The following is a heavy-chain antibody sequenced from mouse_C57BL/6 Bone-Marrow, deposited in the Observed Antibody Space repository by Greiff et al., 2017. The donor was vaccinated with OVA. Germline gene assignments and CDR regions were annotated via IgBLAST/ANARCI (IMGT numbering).Heavy chain of an antibody. D-gene: IGHD2-3*01. CDR2: IDPSDSYT. Sequence: QVQLQQPGAELVKPGASVKLSCKASGYTFTSYWMQWVKQRPGQGLEWIGEIDPSDSYTNYNQKFKGKATLTVDTSSSTAYMQLSSLTSEDSAVYYCALRGDGYYWYIDVWGTGTTVTVSS. CDR1: GYTFTSYW. CDR3: ALRGDGYYWYIDV. V-gene: IGHV1-50*01. J-gene: IGHJ1*03.